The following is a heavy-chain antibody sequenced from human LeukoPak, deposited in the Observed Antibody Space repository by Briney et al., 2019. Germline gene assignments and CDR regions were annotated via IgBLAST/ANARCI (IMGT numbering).Heavy chain of an antibody. D-gene: IGHD2-15*01. CDR2: INPSGGST. CDR1: GYTFTSYG. V-gene: IGHV1-46*01. Sequence: ASVKVSCKASGYTFTSYGISWVRQAPGQGLEWTGIINPSGGSTSYAQKFQGRVTMTRDTSTSTVYMELSSLRSEDTAVYYCARTPIYCSGGSCYSYYYYGMDVWGQGTTVTVSS. J-gene: IGHJ6*02. CDR3: ARTPIYCSGGSCYSYYYYGMDV.